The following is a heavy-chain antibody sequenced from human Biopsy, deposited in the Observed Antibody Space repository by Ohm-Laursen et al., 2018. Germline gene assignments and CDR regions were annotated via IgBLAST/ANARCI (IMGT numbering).Heavy chain of an antibody. CDR2: IKEDGSEI. CDR1: GFSFRDYW. J-gene: IGHJ4*02. D-gene: IGHD5-18*01. Sequence: SLRLSCTASGFSFRDYWMSWVRRAPGKGLEWAATIKEDGSEIKYVASVKGRFTISRDNTESSLYLQMNNLTAEDTAVYYCARGYSVWGQGTLVTVSS. V-gene: IGHV3-7*01. CDR3: ARGYSV.